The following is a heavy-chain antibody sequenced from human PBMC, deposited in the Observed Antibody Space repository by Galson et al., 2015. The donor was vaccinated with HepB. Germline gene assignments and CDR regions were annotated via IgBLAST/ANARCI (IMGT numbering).Heavy chain of an antibody. D-gene: IGHD6-25*01. CDR3: ARERGERLLDYYYMDV. V-gene: IGHV3-21*01. CDR2: ISSSSSYI. J-gene: IGHJ6*03. CDR1: GLTFSSYS. Sequence: SLRLPCAASGLTFSSYSMNWARQAPGKGLEWVSSISSSSSYIYHADSVKGRFTISRDNAKNSLYLQMNSLRAEDTAVYYCARERGERLLDYYYMDVWGKGTTVTVSS.